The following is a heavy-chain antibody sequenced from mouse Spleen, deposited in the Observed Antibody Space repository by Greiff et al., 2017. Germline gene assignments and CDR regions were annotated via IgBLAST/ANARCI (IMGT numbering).Heavy chain of an antibody. D-gene: IGHD1-2*01. CDR3: ARRKDHYYGPGYFDY. V-gene: IGHV1-59*01. Sequence: QVQLQQPGAELVRPGTSVKLSCKASGYTFTSYWMHWVKQRPGQGLEWIGVIDPSDSYTNYNQKFKGKATLTVDTSSSTAYMQLSSLTSEDSAVYYCARRKDHYYGPGYFDYWGQGTTRTVSS. CDR2: IDPSDSYT. CDR1: GYTFTSYW. J-gene: IGHJ2*01.